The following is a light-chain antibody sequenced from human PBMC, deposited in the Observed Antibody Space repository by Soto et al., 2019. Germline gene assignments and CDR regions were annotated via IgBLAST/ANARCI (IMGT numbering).Light chain of an antibody. V-gene: IGKV1-16*02. CDR3: QQYNSYPLP. CDR2: DAS. Sequence: DIQMTQSPSSLSASVGDRVTITCRASHDMSNYFAWFQQKPGKAPKPLIYDASTLRSVVPSKFSGSGSGTDFTLTISSLQPEDFATYYCQQYNSYPLPVGGGTKVEIK. J-gene: IGKJ4*01. CDR1: HDMSNY.